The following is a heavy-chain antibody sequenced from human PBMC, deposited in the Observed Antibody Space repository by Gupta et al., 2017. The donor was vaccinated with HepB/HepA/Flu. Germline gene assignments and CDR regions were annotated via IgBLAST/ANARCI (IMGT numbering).Heavy chain of an antibody. CDR1: GFSFRNYW. D-gene: IGHD4-17*01. V-gene: IGHV3-74*01. J-gene: IGHJ6*02. CDR2: INTDGSRT. Sequence: EVQLVESGGGLVQPVGSLRLSCAASGFSFRNYWMHWVRQAPGKGLVWVSHINTDGSRTNYADSVKGRFTISRDNAKNTVHLQMNSLRADDTAVYFCALLNGAYVDGWGQGTTVTVSS. CDR3: ALLNGAYVDG.